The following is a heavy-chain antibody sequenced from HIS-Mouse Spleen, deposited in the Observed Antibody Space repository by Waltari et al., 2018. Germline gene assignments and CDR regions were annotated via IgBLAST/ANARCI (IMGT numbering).Heavy chain of an antibody. V-gene: IGHV3-23*01. J-gene: IGHJ4*02. D-gene: IGHD3-22*01. CDR1: GFTFSRYA. Sequence: EVQLLESGGGLVQPGGSLRLSCAASGFTFSRYAMRCVRPAPGTGLEWVSVIRGSGGSTYYADSVKGRFTISRDNSKNTLYLQMNSLRAEDTAVYYCATRAHEDYYDSSGYKGAFDYWGQGTLVTVSS. CDR2: IRGSGGST. CDR3: ATRAHEDYYDSSGYKGAFDY.